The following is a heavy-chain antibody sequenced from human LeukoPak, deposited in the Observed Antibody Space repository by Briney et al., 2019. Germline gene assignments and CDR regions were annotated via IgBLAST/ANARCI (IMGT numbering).Heavy chain of an antibody. CDR3: ARVLPPSYSSGLNY. V-gene: IGHV1-18*01. Sequence: ASVKVSCKASGYTFTNYAMNWVRQAPGQGLEWMGWISAYNGNTNYAQKLQGRVTMTTDTSTSTAYMELRSLRSDDTAVYYCARVLPPSYSSGLNYWGQGTLVTVSS. J-gene: IGHJ4*02. D-gene: IGHD3-22*01. CDR2: ISAYNGNT. CDR1: GYTFTNYA.